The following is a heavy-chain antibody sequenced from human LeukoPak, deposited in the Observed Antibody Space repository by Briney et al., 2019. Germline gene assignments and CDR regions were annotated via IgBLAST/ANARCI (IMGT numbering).Heavy chain of an antibody. J-gene: IGHJ4*02. CDR3: AKAPGGRFDY. CDR1: GGSINSYY. D-gene: IGHD1-26*01. Sequence: SETLSLTCTVSGGSINSYYWSWIRQPPGKGLEFIGYIYSSGSTNYNPSLQSRVTISVDTSKNQFSLKLSSVTAADTAVYYCAKAPGGRFDYWGQGTLVTVSS. V-gene: IGHV4-59*01. CDR2: IYSSGST.